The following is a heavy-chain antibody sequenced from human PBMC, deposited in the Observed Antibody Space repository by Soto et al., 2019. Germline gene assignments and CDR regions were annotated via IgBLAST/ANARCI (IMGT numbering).Heavy chain of an antibody. CDR2: IIPILGIA. J-gene: IGHJ4*02. D-gene: IGHD6-19*01. CDR1: GGTFSSYT. CDR3: ARDANPDIAVAGPYYFDY. Sequence: SVKVSCKASGGTFSSYTISWVRQAPGQGLEWMGRIIPILGIANYAQKFQGRVTITADKSTSTAYMELSSLRSEDTAVYYCARDANPDIAVAGPYYFDYWGQGTLVTVSS. V-gene: IGHV1-69*04.